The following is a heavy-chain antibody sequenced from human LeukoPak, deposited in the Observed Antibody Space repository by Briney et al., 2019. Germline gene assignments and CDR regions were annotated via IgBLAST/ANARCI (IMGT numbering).Heavy chain of an antibody. CDR2: MNPNSGIT. V-gene: IGHV1-8*01. Sequence: ASVKASCKASGYTFTSYVINWVRQATGQGLEWMGWMNPNSGITGYAQKFQGRVTMTRNTSISTAYMELSSLRSEDTAVYYCARGSVLLWFRVRYYGMDVWGQGTTVTVSS. CDR3: ARGSVLLWFRVRYYGMDV. J-gene: IGHJ6*02. D-gene: IGHD3-10*01. CDR1: GYTFTSYV.